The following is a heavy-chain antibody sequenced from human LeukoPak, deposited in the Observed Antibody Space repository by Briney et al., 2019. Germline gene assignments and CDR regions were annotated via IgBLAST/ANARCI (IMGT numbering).Heavy chain of an antibody. CDR3: ARPRYCTNGVCYTRSFDY. V-gene: IGHV1-69*04. J-gene: IGHJ4*02. Sequence: SVKVSCKAFGGTFSSYAISWVRQAPGQGLEWMGRIIPILGIANYAQKFQGRVTITADKSTSTAYMELSSLRSEDTAVYYCARPRYCTNGVCYTRSFDYWGQGTLVTVSS. CDR2: IIPILGIA. CDR1: GGTFSSYA. D-gene: IGHD2-8*01.